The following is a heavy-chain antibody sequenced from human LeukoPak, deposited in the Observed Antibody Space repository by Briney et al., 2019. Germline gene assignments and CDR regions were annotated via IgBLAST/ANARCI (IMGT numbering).Heavy chain of an antibody. V-gene: IGHV5-51*01. Sequence: GASLQISCKGSGSTFTNYWIGWVRQLPGKGLEWMGIIYPGDSDTRYSPSFQGQVTISADKSISTAYLQWSSLKASDTAMYYCARRYTSRATRYFDYWGQGTLVTVSS. CDR2: IYPGDSDT. CDR3: ARRYTSRATRYFDY. J-gene: IGHJ4*02. D-gene: IGHD5-18*01. CDR1: GSTFTNYW.